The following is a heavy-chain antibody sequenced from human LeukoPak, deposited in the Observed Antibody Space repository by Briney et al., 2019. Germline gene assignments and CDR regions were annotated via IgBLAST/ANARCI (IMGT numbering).Heavy chain of an antibody. Sequence: PGWSLTLSCAASGFTFSSYSMNWVRQAPGKGLEWVSYISSSGSTIYYADSVKCRFTISRDDSKNSLYLQMNSLKTEDTAVYYCARLTRGDGGYYNDYWGQGTLVTVSS. CDR1: GFTFSSYS. V-gene: IGHV3-48*01. J-gene: IGHJ4*02. CDR3: ARLTRGDGGYYNDY. D-gene: IGHD5-24*01. CDR2: ISSSGSTI.